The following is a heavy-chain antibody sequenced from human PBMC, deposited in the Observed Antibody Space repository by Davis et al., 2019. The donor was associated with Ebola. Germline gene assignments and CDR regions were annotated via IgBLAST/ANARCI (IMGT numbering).Heavy chain of an antibody. Sequence: NWIRQHPGKGLEWTGCMFSIGNTYYNPSLKSRLTISVDTSQNQFSLRLTCVTAADTAVYYCAIDSSGDAFDLWGQGTMVTVSS. V-gene: IGHV4-31*02. CDR3: AIDSSGDAFDL. J-gene: IGHJ3*01. CDR2: MFSIGNT.